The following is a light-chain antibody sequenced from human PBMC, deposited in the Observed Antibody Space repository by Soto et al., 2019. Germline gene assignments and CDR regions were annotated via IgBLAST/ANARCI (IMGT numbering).Light chain of an antibody. J-gene: IGKJ2*01. CDR2: DVS. V-gene: IGKV1-13*02. CDR1: QGISSA. CDR3: QQFNSYPHT. Sequence: AIQLTQSPSSLSASVGDRVTITCRASQGISSALVWYQQKPGKAPKLLIYDVSTLEYGVPSRFSGSGSGTDFTLTISSLQSEDFATYYCQQFNSYPHTFGQGTKLEI.